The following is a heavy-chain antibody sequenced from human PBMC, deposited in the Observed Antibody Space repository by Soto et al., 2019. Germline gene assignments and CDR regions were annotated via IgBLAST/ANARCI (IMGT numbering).Heavy chain of an antibody. CDR3: ARLLKGGYNGYATLYYLDY. CDR2: INYSGST. J-gene: IGHJ4*02. D-gene: IGHD5-12*01. V-gene: IGHV4-34*01. CDR1: GGSFRGYY. Sequence: WETLEPTCAGYGGSFRGYYWSLIRQAPGEGLEWIGYINYSGSTNYNPSLNSRVTLSVDTSKNQLSLRLSSVTAADPAVYYCARLLKGGYNGYATLYYLDYWGQGTLVTVSS.